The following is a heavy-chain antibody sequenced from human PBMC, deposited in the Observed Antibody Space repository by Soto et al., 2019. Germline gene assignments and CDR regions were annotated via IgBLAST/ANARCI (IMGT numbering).Heavy chain of an antibody. Sequence: ASVKVSCKASGYTFTNYGITWVRQAPGQGLEWMGWISAYNGNTHYTQRLQGRVTMTTDTSTSTAYMELRGLRSHDTAVYYCARVRQLLGYFYYYMDVWGKGTTVTVSS. J-gene: IGHJ6*03. V-gene: IGHV1-18*01. CDR3: ARVRQLLGYFYYYMDV. CDR2: ISAYNGNT. CDR1: GYTFTNYG. D-gene: IGHD6-6*01.